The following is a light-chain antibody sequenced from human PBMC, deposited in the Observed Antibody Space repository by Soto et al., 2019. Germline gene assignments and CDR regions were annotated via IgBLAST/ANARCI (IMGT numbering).Light chain of an antibody. J-gene: IGKJ1*01. V-gene: IGKV1-39*01. CDR2: AAS. CDR3: QKSYSTHQT. CDR1: QSISSY. Sequence: DIPLTQSPSSLSASVGDRVTITCRASQSISSYLNWYQQKPGKAPKLLIYAASSLQSGVPSRFSGSGSGTDFTLTISSLQPEDFATCYCQKSYSTHQTFGQGTKAEIK.